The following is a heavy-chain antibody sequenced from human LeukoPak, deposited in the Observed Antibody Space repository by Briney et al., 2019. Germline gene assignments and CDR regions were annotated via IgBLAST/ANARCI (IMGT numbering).Heavy chain of an antibody. CDR1: GYSISSGYY. J-gene: IGHJ3*02. V-gene: IGHV4-38-2*02. CDR3: ARLSIAAGVWAFDI. CDR2: IYHSGST. D-gene: IGHD6-13*01. Sequence: SETLSLTCTVSGYSISSGYYWGWIRQPPGKGLEWIGSIYHSGSTYYNPSLKSRVTISVDTSNNHFSLTLSSVTAADTAVFYCARLSIAAGVWAFDIWGQGTMVTVSS.